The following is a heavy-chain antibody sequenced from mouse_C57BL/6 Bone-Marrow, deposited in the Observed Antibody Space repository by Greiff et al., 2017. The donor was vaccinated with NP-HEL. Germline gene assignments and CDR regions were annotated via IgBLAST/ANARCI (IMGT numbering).Heavy chain of an antibody. J-gene: IGHJ2*01. CDR2: ISYSGST. D-gene: IGHD2-4*01. CDR3: ARGYYDSSFDY. Sequence: EVKLVESGPGMVKPSQSLSLTCTVTGYSITSGYDWHWIRHFPGNKLEWMGYISYSGSTNYNPSLKSRISITHDTSKNHFFLKLNSVTTEDTATYYCARGYYDSSFDYWGQGTTLTVSS. CDR1: GYSITSGYD. V-gene: IGHV3-1*01.